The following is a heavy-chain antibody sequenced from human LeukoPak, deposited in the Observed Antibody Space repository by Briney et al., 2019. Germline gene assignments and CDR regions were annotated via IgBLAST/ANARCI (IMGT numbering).Heavy chain of an antibody. CDR3: ARTVTTVTTFDY. D-gene: IGHD4-17*01. CDR1: GFTFSSYW. V-gene: IGHV3-74*01. J-gene: IGHJ4*02. CDR2: IASDGSST. Sequence: GGSLRLSCAASGFTFSSYWMNWVRQAPGKGLVWVSRIASDGSSTTYADSVKGRFSISRDNSKNTLYLQMNSLRAEDTAVYYCARTVTTVTTFDYWGQGTLVTVSS.